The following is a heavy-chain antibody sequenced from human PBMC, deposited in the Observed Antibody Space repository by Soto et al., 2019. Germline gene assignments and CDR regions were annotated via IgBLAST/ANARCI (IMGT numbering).Heavy chain of an antibody. V-gene: IGHV3-48*02. CDR1: GFTFSSYS. Sequence: PGRSLRLSCAASGFTFSSYSMNWVRQAPGKGLEWFSYITSDTNTIKYADSVKGRFTISRDNAKNSLYLQMNSLRDEDTAVYFCARSVEGHFDYWGQGTVVTVSS. CDR2: ITSDTNTI. J-gene: IGHJ4*02. D-gene: IGHD6-19*01. CDR3: ARSVEGHFDY.